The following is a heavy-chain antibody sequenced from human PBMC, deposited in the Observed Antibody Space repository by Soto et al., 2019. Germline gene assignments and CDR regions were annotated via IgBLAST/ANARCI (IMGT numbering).Heavy chain of an antibody. CDR1: GYTFSDYG. J-gene: IGHJ4*02. Sequence: QVQLVQSGADVKKPGASVKVSCKTSGYTFSDYGISWVRQVPGQGLEWMGWISAYNGNTDYAQKFQGRVTMTTDASTSTADMELRGLRSDDTAVYYCARDRSTGDYWGQGTLVTVSS. V-gene: IGHV1-18*01. CDR2: ISAYNGNT. CDR3: ARDRSTGDY.